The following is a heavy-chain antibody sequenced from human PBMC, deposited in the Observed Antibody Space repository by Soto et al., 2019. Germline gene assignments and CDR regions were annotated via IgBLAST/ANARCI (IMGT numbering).Heavy chain of an antibody. Sequence: SETLSLTCAVYVGSFSGYYWSWIRQPPGKGLEWIGEINHSGSTNYNPSLKSRVTISVDTSKNQFSLKLSSVTAADTAVYYCARVSGGGVLMVYAIRGWFDPWGQGTLVTVSS. CDR3: ARVSGGGVLMVYAIRGWFDP. CDR1: VGSFSGYY. CDR2: INHSGST. V-gene: IGHV4-34*01. J-gene: IGHJ5*02. D-gene: IGHD2-8*01.